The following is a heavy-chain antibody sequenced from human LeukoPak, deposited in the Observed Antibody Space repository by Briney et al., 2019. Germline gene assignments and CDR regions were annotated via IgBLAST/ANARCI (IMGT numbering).Heavy chain of an antibody. J-gene: IGHJ4*02. D-gene: IGHD3-22*01. Sequence: TASETLSLTCAVYGGSFSGYYWSWIRQPPGKGLEWIGEINHSGSTNYNPSLKSRVTISVDTSKNQFSLKLSSVTAADTAVYYCARLNDSSGYYSFDYWGQGTLVTVSS. CDR1: GGSFSGYY. CDR2: INHSGST. V-gene: IGHV4-34*01. CDR3: ARLNDSSGYYSFDY.